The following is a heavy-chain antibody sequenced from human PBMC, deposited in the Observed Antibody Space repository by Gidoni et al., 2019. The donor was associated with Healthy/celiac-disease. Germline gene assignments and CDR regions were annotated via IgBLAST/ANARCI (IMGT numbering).Heavy chain of an antibody. D-gene: IGHD3-3*01. CDR1: GFTFRSSP. Sequence: VQLVESGGGLVTPGGSLRLSCAASGFTFRSSPLPWVRQAPGKGLEYGAAISSNGGSTYYANAVKGRVTISRDNSKNTRYLQMGSLRAEDMAVYYWAREIAPGDYDFWGGYDACDIWGQGTMVTVSS. CDR3: AREIAPGDYDFWGGYDACDI. V-gene: IGHV3-64*01. CDR2: ISSNGGST. J-gene: IGHJ3*02.